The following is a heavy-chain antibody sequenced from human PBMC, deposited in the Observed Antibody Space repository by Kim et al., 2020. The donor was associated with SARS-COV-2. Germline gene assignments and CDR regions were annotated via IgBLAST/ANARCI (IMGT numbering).Heavy chain of an antibody. CDR1: GFTFTSSA. CDR3: AADPLHSGYVPYYYGMDV. J-gene: IGHJ6*02. Sequence: SVKVSCKASGFTFTSSAVQWVRQARGQRLEWIGWIVVGSGNTNYAQKFQERVTITRDMSTSTAYMELSSLRSEDTAVYYCAADPLHSGYVPYYYGMDVWGQATTVTVSS. V-gene: IGHV1-58*01. D-gene: IGHD5-12*01. CDR2: IVVGSGNT.